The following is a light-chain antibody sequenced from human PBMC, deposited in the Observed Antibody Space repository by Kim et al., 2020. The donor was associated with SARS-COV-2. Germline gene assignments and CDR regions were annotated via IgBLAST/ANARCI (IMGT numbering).Light chain of an antibody. Sequence: VPPGQTALISCAGHEWGLKLACCYKQKPGQSPVLVCYEDNTRPSVIPERFSGSTSGNTATLTISGTRAIEEGDYYCQTWDSVTRVVFGEGTQLTVL. CDR3: QTWDSVTRVV. CDR1: EWGLKL. J-gene: IGLJ2*01. CDR2: EDN. V-gene: IGLV3-1*01.